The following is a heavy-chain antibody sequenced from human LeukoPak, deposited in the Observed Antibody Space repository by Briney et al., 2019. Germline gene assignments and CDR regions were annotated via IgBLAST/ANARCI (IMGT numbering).Heavy chain of an antibody. CDR2: IYSGGST. V-gene: IGHV3-53*01. D-gene: IGHD6-19*01. Sequence: PGGSLSLSCAASGFTVSSNYMSWVRQAPGKGLEWVSVIYSGGSTYYADSVKGRFTISRDNSKNTLYLQMNSLRAEDTAVYYCARAESSGWYRSYYFDYWGQGTLVTVSS. CDR1: GFTVSSNY. J-gene: IGHJ4*02. CDR3: ARAESSGWYRSYYFDY.